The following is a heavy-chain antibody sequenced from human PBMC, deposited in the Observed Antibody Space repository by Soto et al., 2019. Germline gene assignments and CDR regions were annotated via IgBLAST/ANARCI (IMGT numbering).Heavy chain of an antibody. J-gene: IGHJ4*02. CDR1: GGSISSGCYS. V-gene: IGHV4-30-2*01. Sequence: QLQLQESGSGLVKPSQTLSLTCAVSGGSISSGCYSWRWIRQPPGKGLEWIGYIYHTGSTYYNPSLKSRVTVAVARYKNQFSLKLSSVTAADTAVYYCVRVPRHWGQGTLVTVSS. CDR2: IYHTGST. CDR3: VRVPRH.